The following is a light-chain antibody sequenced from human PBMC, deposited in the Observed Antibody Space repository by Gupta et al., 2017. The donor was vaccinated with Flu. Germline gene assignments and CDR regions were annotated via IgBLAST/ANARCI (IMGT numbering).Light chain of an antibody. Sequence: SALTQPRSVSGSPGQSVTISCTGTSSDVGGYTYVSWYQQHPGKAPKLMIYDVSKRPSGVPDRFSGSKSGNTASLTISGLQAEDEADYYCCSYAGYYTLVFGGGTKLTVL. CDR3: CSYAGYYTLV. CDR1: SSDVGGYTY. CDR2: DVS. V-gene: IGLV2-11*01. J-gene: IGLJ2*01.